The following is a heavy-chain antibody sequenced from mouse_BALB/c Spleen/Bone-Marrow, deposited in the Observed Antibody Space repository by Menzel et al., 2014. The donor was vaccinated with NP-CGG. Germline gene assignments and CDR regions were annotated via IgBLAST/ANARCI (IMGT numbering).Heavy chain of an antibody. V-gene: IGHV5-6*02. J-gene: IGHJ1*01. D-gene: IGHD2-10*02. Sequence: EVKLMDSGGDLVKPGGSLKLSCAASGFTFXSYGMSWVRQTPDKRLEWVATISTGGSQTYYTDSVKGRFTISRDNAKNTLYLQMSSLKSEDSAIYYCARRGYDNSYWYFGVWGAGTTVTVSS. CDR1: GFTFXSYG. CDR2: ISTGGSQT. CDR3: ARRGYDNSYWYFGV.